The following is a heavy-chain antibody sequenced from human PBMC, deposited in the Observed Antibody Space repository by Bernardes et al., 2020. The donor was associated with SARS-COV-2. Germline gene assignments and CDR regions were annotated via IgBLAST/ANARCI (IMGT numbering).Heavy chain of an antibody. Sequence: GSSLKVCCAASGFAFSSYWMTWVRQAPGRGLEWVANMNQDGSEKYFVDSVRGRFTISRDNAKNSLYLQMNSLRAEDTAVYYCARENTESRGIDIWGQGTMVIVSS. CDR1: GFAFSSYW. J-gene: IGHJ3*02. V-gene: IGHV3-7*05. CDR2: MNQDGSEK. CDR3: ARENTESRGIDI.